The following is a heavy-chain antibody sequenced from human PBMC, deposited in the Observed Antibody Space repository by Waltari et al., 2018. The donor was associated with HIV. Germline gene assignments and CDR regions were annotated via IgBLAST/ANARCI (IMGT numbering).Heavy chain of an antibody. CDR2: IYYSGST. V-gene: IGHV4-59*01. Sequence: QVQLQESGPGLVKPSETLSLTCTVSGGSISSYYWSWIRQPPGKGLEWIGYIYYSGSTNYNPSLKSRVTISVDTSKNQFSLKLSSVTAADTAVYYCARDRLPYGMDVWGQGTTDTVSS. D-gene: IGHD6-25*01. CDR3: ARDRLPYGMDV. CDR1: GGSISSYY. J-gene: IGHJ6*02.